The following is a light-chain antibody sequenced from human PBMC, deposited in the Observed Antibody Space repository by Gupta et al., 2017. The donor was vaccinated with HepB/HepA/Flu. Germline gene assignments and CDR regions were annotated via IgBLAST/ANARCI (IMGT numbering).Light chain of an antibody. J-gene: IGKJ4*01. CDR2: GAS. CDR3: QQYNNWPPLT. V-gene: IGKV3-15*01. Sequence: EIVMTQSPATLSVSPGERATLSCRASQSVSSNLAWYQQKPGQAPRLLIYGASTRATGVPARFSGSGSGKEFTLTISSRQSEDFAVYYCQQYNNWPPLTFGGGTKVDIK. CDR1: QSVSSN.